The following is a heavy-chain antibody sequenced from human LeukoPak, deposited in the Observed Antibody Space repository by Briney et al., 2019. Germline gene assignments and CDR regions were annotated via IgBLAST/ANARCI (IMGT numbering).Heavy chain of an antibody. CDR1: GGSISNYY. Sequence: PSETLSLTCTVSGGSISNYYWSWIRQPPGRGLEWIGYIHYSGATDYNPSLKSRVTISIDTSKNQISLKLSSVTAADTAVYYCARERRSGTYYYFDYWGQGTLVTVSS. V-gene: IGHV4-59*13. D-gene: IGHD1-26*01. CDR3: ARERRSGTYYYFDY. CDR2: IHYSGAT. J-gene: IGHJ4*02.